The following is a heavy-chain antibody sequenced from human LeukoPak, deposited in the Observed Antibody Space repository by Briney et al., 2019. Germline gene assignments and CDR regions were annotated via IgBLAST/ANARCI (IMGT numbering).Heavy chain of an antibody. Sequence: PSETLSLTCTVAGGSISSSSYYWGWIRQPPGKGLEWIGSIYYSGSTYYNPSLKSRVTISVDTSKNQFSLKLSSVTAADTAVYYCARGGSGYDPFYYYYYMDVWGKGTTVTVSS. CDR3: ARGGSGYDPFYYYYYMDV. CDR1: GGSISSSSYY. CDR2: IYYSGST. V-gene: IGHV4-39*07. J-gene: IGHJ6*03. D-gene: IGHD5-12*01.